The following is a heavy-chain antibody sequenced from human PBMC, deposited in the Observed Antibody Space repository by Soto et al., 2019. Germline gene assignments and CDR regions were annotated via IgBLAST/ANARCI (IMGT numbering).Heavy chain of an antibody. D-gene: IGHD3-22*01. CDR2: ISAYNGNT. CDR3: ARDHKSGYSAYYYYYGMGV. CDR1: GYTFTSYG. J-gene: IGHJ6*02. Sequence: ASVKVSCKASGYTFTSYGISWVRQAPGQGLEWMGWISAYNGNTKYSQKFQGRVTITRDTCASTAYMELSSLRSEDTAVYYCARDHKSGYSAYYYYYGMGVWGQGTTVTVSS. V-gene: IGHV1-18*01.